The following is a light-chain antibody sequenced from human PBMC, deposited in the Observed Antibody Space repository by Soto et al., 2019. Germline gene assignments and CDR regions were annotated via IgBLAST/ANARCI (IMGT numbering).Light chain of an antibody. J-gene: IGKJ1*01. CDR3: QQSNNWPPWT. Sequence: EIVMTQSPATLSVSPGERATLSCSASQSVSSNLAWYQQKPGQAPRLLIYGASTRATGMPARYSGSGSGTEFALAISCLQSEELAVYYWQQSNNWPPWTCGQGTKVEIK. V-gene: IGKV3-15*01. CDR2: GAS. CDR1: QSVSSN.